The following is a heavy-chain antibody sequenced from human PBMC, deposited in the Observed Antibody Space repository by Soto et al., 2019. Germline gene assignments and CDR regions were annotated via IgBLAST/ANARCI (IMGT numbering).Heavy chain of an antibody. J-gene: IGHJ6*02. CDR1: GYTFTSYG. Sequence: QVQLVQSGAEVKKPGASVKVSCKASGYTFTSYGISWVRQAPGQGLEWMGWISAYNGNTNYAQKLQGRVTMTTDTSTSTAYMELRSLRSDDTAVYYCATETPGEVNDYYSYGMDVWGQGTTVTVSS. CDR2: ISAYNGNT. CDR3: ATETPGEVNDYYSYGMDV. D-gene: IGHD7-27*01. V-gene: IGHV1-18*01.